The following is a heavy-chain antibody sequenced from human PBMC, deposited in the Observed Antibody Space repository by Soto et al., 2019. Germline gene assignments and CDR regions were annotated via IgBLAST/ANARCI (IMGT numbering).Heavy chain of an antibody. CDR3: AREEPFYSSGWYAFDI. J-gene: IGHJ3*02. CDR2: ISSSGSTI. CDR1: GFTFSDYY. V-gene: IGHV3-11*01. Sequence: PGGSLRLSCAASGFTFSDYYMSWIRQAPGKGLEWVSYISSSGSTIYYADSVKGRFTISRDNAKNSLYLQMNSLRAEDTAVYYCAREEPFYSSGWYAFDIWGQGTMVTVSS. D-gene: IGHD6-19*01.